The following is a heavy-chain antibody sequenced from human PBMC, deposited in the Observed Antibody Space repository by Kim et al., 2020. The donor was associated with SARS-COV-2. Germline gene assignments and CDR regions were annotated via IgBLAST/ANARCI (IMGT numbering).Heavy chain of an antibody. J-gene: IGHJ4*02. CDR1: GFTFSSYE. CDR2: ISSSGSTI. CDR3: ARDPIAVAGTTDDY. D-gene: IGHD6-19*01. Sequence: GGSLRLSCAASGFTFSSYEMNWVRQAPGKGLEWVSYISSSGSTIYYADSVKGRFTISRDNAKNSLYLQMNSLRAEDTAVYYCARDPIAVAGTTDDYWGQGTLVTVSS. V-gene: IGHV3-48*03.